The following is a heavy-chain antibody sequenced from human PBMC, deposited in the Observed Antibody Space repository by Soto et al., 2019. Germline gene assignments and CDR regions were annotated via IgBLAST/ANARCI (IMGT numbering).Heavy chain of an antibody. Sequence: GGSLRLSCTASGFTFGDYAMSWFRQAPGKGLEWVGFIRSKAYGGTTEYAASVKGRFTISRDDSKSIAYLQVNSLKTEDTAVYYCTRDQLGYCSSTSCLVWGQGTLVTVSS. CDR2: IRSKAYGGTT. D-gene: IGHD2-2*01. CDR1: GFTFGDYA. J-gene: IGHJ4*02. V-gene: IGHV3-49*03. CDR3: TRDQLGYCSSTSCLV.